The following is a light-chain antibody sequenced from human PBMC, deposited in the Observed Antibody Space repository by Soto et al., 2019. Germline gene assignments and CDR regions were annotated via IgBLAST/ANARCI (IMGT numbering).Light chain of an antibody. CDR3: QQYNNWPPT. J-gene: IGKJ5*01. Sequence: EIVMTQSPATLSVSPGERATLSCRASQSVSSNLAWYQQKPGQAPRLLIYGASTRATGIPARFSGSGSETEFTLTISSLQSEDFAVYYCQQYNNWPPTFGQGTRLEI. CDR2: GAS. V-gene: IGKV3-15*01. CDR1: QSVSSN.